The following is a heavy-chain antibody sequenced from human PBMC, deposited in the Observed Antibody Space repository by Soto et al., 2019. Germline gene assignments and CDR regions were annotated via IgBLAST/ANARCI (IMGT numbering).Heavy chain of an antibody. CDR1: GGSVSSGSYY. V-gene: IGHV4-61*01. CDR2: IYYSVST. J-gene: IGHJ3*02. D-gene: IGHD3-22*01. Sequence: SETLSLTCTVSGGSVSSGSYYWSWIRQPPGKGLEWIGYIYYSVSTNYNPSLKSRVTISVDTSKNQFSLKLSSVTAADTAVYYCAREEYYYDSSGYYRSDAFDIWGQGTMVTVSS. CDR3: AREEYYYDSSGYYRSDAFDI.